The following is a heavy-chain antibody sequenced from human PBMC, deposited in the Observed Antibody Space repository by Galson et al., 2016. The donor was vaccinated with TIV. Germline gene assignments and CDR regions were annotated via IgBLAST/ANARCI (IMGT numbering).Heavy chain of an antibody. CDR1: GYTFTNYG. D-gene: IGHD1-26*01. CDR3: ARDVRGTWTNMDQ. Sequence: SVKVSCKASGYTFTNYGISWVRQAPGQGLEWMGWIGTYNGDRNYAQKFQERVTMTTDTSTSTAYLEVRSLRSDDTAVYYCARDVRGTWTNMDQWGQGTLVTVSS. J-gene: IGHJ4*02. V-gene: IGHV1-18*01. CDR2: IGTYNGDR.